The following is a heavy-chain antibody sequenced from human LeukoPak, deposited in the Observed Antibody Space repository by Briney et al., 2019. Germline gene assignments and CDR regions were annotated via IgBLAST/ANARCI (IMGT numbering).Heavy chain of an antibody. CDR1: GGSISSSSYY. CDR2: IDYSGST. V-gene: IGHV4-39*01. D-gene: IGHD3-22*01. CDR3: ARHSYYYDSSGYYTSMFDP. J-gene: IGHJ5*02. Sequence: SETLSLTCTVSGGSISSSSYYWGWIRQPPGKGLEWIGSIDYSGSTYYNPSLKSRVTISVDTSKNQFSLKLSSVTAADTAVYYCARHSYYYDSSGYYTSMFDPWGQGTLVTVSS.